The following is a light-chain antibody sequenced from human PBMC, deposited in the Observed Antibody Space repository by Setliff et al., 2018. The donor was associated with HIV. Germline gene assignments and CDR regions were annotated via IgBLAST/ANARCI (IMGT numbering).Light chain of an antibody. V-gene: IGLV2-14*03. Sequence: QSVLAQPASVSGSPGQSITISCTGTSSDVGGYNYVSWYQQHPGKAPKLRIYDVSNRPPGVSNRFSGSKSGNTASLTISGLQAEDEADYYCSSYTSTSTLFVFGTGTKVTVL. CDR2: DVS. CDR1: SSDVGGYNY. CDR3: SSYTSTSTLFV. J-gene: IGLJ1*01.